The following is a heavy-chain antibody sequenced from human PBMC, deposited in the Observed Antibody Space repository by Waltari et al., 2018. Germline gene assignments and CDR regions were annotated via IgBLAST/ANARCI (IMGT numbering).Heavy chain of an antibody. J-gene: IGHJ4*02. V-gene: IGHV3-7*01. CDR1: GFTFSSYW. Sequence: EVQLVESGGGLVQSGGSLRLSCTASGFTFSSYWMSWVRQAPGKGLEWVSNIKQDGSEKAYVDSVRGRFTISRDNAKNSVYLEMSNLRAEDTAIYYCARDDVWLDYWGQGTLVTVSS. CDR2: IKQDGSEK. D-gene: IGHD2-8*01. CDR3: ARDDVWLDY.